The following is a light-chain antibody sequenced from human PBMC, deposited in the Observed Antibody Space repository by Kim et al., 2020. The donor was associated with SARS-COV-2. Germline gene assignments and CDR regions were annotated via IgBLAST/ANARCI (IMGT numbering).Light chain of an antibody. CDR2: GKI. J-gene: IGLJ2*01. V-gene: IGLV3-19*01. CDR3: NSRDSNDNVV. CDR1: SLRSYY. Sequence: ALGQTARITCQGDSLRSYYATCYPQKPGQAPILFIYGKINRPSGIPDRVSGSSSGNTASLTITGTQAGDEADYDCNSRDSNDNVVFGGGTQLTVL.